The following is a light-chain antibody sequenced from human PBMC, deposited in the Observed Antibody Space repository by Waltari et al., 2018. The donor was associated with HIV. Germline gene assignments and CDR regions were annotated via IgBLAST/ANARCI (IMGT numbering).Light chain of an antibody. J-gene: IGLJ2*01. CDR1: SSNIGAGYD. CDR2: GNH. Sequence: QSVLTQPPSVSGAPGQRVTISCTGSSSNIGAGYDVHWYQQLPGTAPKLLIYGNHNRPSGGPDRFSGSKSDTSASLAITGLQAEDDADYYCQSFDRSLSAWVFGGGTKLTVL. V-gene: IGLV1-40*01. CDR3: QSFDRSLSAWV.